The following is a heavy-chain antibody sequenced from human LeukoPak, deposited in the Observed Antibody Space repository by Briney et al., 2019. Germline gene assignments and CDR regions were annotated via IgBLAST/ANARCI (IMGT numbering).Heavy chain of an antibody. CDR3: ARSIAAAGTVDY. J-gene: IGHJ4*02. D-gene: IGHD6-13*01. CDR2: TYSGGST. CDR1: GFTVSSNY. Sequence: GGSLRLSCAASGFTVSSNYMSWVRQAPGKGLEWVSVTYSGGSTYYADSVKGRFTISRDNSKNTLYLQMNSLRAEDTAVYYCARSIAAAGTVDYWGQGTLVTVSS. V-gene: IGHV3-66*01.